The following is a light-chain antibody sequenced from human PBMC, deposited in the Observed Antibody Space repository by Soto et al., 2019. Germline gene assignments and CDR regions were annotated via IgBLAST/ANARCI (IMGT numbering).Light chain of an antibody. J-gene: IGKJ5*01. CDR3: HQYYDTPLT. Sequence: DIQMTQSPSSLSASVGDRVTITCQASQGISDFLNWYQQKPGKAPKLLIYDASNLETGVPSRFSGGGSGTDFTLTIRSVQAEDVAVYYCHQYYDTPLTFGQGTRLEIK. CDR1: QGISDF. V-gene: IGKV1-33*01. CDR2: DAS.